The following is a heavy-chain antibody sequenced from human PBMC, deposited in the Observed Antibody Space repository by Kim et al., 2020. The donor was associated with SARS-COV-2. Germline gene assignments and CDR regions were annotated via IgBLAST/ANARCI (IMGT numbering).Heavy chain of an antibody. V-gene: IGHV1-69*01. J-gene: IGHJ4*02. Sequence: DYATQFQGRFRITADESTSTVFMQLSSLSSEDTAIYYCARVASLLGEDYWGQGTLVTVSS. D-gene: IGHD3-16*01. CDR3: ARVASLLGEDY.